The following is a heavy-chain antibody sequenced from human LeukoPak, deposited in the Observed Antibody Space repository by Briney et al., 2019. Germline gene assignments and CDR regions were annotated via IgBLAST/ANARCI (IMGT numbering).Heavy chain of an antibody. D-gene: IGHD3-22*01. J-gene: IGHJ4*02. V-gene: IGHV3-64D*09. Sequence: GGSLRLSCSASGFTFSSYAMHWVRQAPGKGLEYVSSISTKGGSTNYAGSVKGRFTISRDNSKNTLYLQMSSLRAEDTAVYYCVKQASDSSGYHDYWGQGTLVTVSS. CDR2: ISTKGGST. CDR1: GFTFSSYA. CDR3: VKQASDSSGYHDY.